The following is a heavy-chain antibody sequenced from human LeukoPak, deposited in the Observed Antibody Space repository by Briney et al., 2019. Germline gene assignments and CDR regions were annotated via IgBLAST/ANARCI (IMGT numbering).Heavy chain of an antibody. Sequence: SETLSLTCTVSGGSISSYYWSWIRQPPGKGLEWIGYIYYSGSTNYNPSLKSRVTISVDTSKNQFSLKLSSVTAADTAVYYCARESRLPLGPLSGFDYWGQGTLVTVSS. D-gene: IGHD6-25*01. CDR3: ARESRLPLGPLSGFDY. J-gene: IGHJ4*02. CDR1: GGSISSYY. CDR2: IYYSGST. V-gene: IGHV4-59*01.